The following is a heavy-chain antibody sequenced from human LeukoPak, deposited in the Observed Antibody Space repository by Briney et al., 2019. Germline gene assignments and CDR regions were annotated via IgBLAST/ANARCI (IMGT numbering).Heavy chain of an antibody. CDR3: ARNFGGGDRSGPFY. CDR2: ISYDGSDK. J-gene: IGHJ4*02. D-gene: IGHD3-22*01. CDR1: AFTFSSYG. Sequence: GGSLRLSCAASAFTFSSYGMHWVRQAPGKGLEWVAVISYDGSDKYYAESVKGRFTIFRDNSKNTLYLQMNSLRAEDTAFYYCARNFGGGDRSGPFYWGQGTLVTVSS. V-gene: IGHV3-30*03.